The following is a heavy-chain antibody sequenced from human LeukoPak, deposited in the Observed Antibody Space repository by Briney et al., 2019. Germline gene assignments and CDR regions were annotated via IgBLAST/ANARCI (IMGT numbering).Heavy chain of an antibody. CDR2: ISGSGGST. CDR1: GFTFSSYA. V-gene: IGHV3-23*01. J-gene: IGHJ2*01. Sequence: TGGSLRLSCAASGFTFSSYAMSWVRQAPGKGLEWVSAISGSGGSTYYADSVKGRFTISRDNSKNTLYLQMNSLRAEDTAVYYCAKLPFRDGYNFRAWRGGGSWHFDLWGRGTLVTVSS. CDR3: AKLPFRDGYNFRAWRGGGSWHFDL. D-gene: IGHD5-24*01.